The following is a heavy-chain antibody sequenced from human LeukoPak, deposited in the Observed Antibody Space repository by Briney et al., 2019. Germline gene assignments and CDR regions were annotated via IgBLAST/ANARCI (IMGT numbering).Heavy chain of an antibody. Sequence: PSETLSLTCTVSGGSISSYYWSWIRQPPGKGLEWIGYIYYSGSTNYNPSLKSRVTISVDTSKNQFSLKLSSVTAADTAVYYCARAPESSGSYAISAFDIWGQGTMVTVSS. CDR2: IYYSGST. J-gene: IGHJ3*02. CDR1: GGSISSYY. CDR3: ARAPESSGSYAISAFDI. D-gene: IGHD1-26*01. V-gene: IGHV4-59*01.